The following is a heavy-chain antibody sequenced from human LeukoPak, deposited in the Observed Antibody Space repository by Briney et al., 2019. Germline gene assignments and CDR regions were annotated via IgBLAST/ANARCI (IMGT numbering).Heavy chain of an antibody. CDR1: AYNFSSYW. V-gene: IGHV5-51*01. CDR3: AKPSGSYRQGLCHYDN. J-gene: IGHJ4*02. CDR2: IFPGNSKT. D-gene: IGHD1-26*01. Sequence: GESLKISCKASAYNFSSYWIVWGRQLPGKGRVGWGIIFPGNSKTIYTPSFQGQVTISVDNSISTAYLQWNSLKASDTAMYYCAKPSGSYRQGLCHYDNWGQGKLVTVS.